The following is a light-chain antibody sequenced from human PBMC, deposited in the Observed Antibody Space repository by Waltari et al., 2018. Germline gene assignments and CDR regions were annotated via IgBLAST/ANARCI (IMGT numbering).Light chain of an antibody. CDR3: SSYVSSSTSVV. J-gene: IGLJ2*01. CDR1: SSDIGDFKF. V-gene: IGLV2-14*03. CDR2: DVT. Sequence: QSALTQPASVSGSPGQSITISCTGASSDIGDFKFVSWYQQYPGKAPKLLIYDVTKRPSGVSIRFSGSKSGNTASLTISGLQAGDEGDYYCSSYVSSSTSVVFGGGTMLTVL.